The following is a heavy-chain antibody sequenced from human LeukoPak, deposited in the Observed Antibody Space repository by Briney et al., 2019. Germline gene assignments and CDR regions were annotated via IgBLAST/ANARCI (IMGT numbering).Heavy chain of an antibody. CDR2: ISSSRSDYR. D-gene: IGHD1-1*01. J-gene: IGHJ5*02. CDR3: VRGGRNDLRSWFDP. V-gene: IGHV3-11*06. CDR1: GFSFSTYD. Sequence: GGSLTLSCAASGFSFSTYDMIWIRQAPGKGLEWVSHISSSRSDYRRYAESVRGRFTISRDNAKNSVYLEMNGLTKNDTAVYYCVRGGRNDLRSWFDPWGQGTVVTVSS.